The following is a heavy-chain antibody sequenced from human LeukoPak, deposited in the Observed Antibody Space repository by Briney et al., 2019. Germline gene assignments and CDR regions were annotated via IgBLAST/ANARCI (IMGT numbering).Heavy chain of an antibody. J-gene: IGHJ6*02. D-gene: IGHD3-22*01. CDR2: ISGGGDNT. V-gene: IGHV3-23*01. CDR3: AKSYDSSGYYLDYYYGMDV. CDR1: GFTFSSYA. Sequence: GASLRLSCVASGFTFSSYAMTWVRQAPGKGLNWVSAISGGGDNTHYADSVKGRFTISRDNSKNTLYLQMNSLRAEDTAVYYCAKSYDSSGYYLDYYYGMDVWGQGTTVTVSS.